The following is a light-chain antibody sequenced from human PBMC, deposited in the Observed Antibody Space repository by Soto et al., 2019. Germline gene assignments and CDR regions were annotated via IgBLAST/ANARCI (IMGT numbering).Light chain of an antibody. CDR3: QQLSRYPNF. CDR2: SAS. Sequence: IQLTQSPSSLCASVGDRVTITCRASQDISVYLAWYQQKPGKAPKLLIYSASTLQSGVPSRFSGAGSGTDFTLTISSLQPEDFATYYCQQLSRYPNFFGQGTKLEIK. J-gene: IGKJ2*01. CDR1: QDISVY. V-gene: IGKV1-9*01.